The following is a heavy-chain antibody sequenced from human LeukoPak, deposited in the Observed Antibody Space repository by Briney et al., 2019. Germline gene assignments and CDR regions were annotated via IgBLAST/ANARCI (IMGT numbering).Heavy chain of an antibody. CDR3: ARGRDGYNYAFDY. J-gene: IGHJ4*02. Sequence: ASVKVSCKASGGTFSSYAISWVRQAPGQGLEWMGGIIPIFGTANYAQKFQGRVTITADESTSTAYMELSSLRSEDTAVYYCARGRDGYNYAFDYWGQGTLVTVSS. V-gene: IGHV1-69*13. D-gene: IGHD5-24*01. CDR1: GGTFSSYA. CDR2: IIPIFGTA.